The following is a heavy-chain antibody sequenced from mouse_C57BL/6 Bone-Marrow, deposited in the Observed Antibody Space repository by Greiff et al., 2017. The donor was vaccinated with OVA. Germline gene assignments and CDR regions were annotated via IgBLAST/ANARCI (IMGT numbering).Heavy chain of an antibody. Sequence: EVQLQQSGPVLVKLGASVKMSCKAPGYTFTDYYMNWVKQSHGKSLEWIGVINPYNGGTSYNQKFKGKATLTVDKSSSTAYMELNSLSSEDSAVYYCARFTTVVNFDYWGKGTTLTVSS. CDR3: ARFTTVVNFDY. V-gene: IGHV1-19*01. CDR2: INPYNGGT. J-gene: IGHJ2*01. D-gene: IGHD1-1*01. CDR1: GYTFTDYY.